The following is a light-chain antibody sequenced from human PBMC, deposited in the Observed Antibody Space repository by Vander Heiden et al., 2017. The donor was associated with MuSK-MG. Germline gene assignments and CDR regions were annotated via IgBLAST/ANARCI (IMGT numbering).Light chain of an antibody. CDR1: QSVSSN. V-gene: IGKV3-15*01. CDR2: GAS. CDR3: QKYKRRTLT. Sequence: EIVLTQSPATLSVSPGERATLSCRASQSVSSNLAWYQQKPGQAPRLLIYGASTRATGIPARLSGSGSGTEFTLTISSLQSEDFAVYYCQKYKRRTLTVGGGT. J-gene: IGKJ4*01.